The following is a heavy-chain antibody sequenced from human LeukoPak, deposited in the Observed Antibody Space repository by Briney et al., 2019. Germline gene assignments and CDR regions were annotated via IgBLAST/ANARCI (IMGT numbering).Heavy chain of an antibody. J-gene: IGHJ4*02. CDR3: AKSGGGSSYYFDY. V-gene: IGHV3-23*01. Sequence: GGSLRLSCAASGFTFSSYAMSWVRQAPGKGLEWVSAISGSGGSTYYADSVKGRSTISRDNSKNTLYLQMNSLRAEDTAVYYCAKSGGGSSYYFDYWGQGTLVTVSS. D-gene: IGHD6-6*01. CDR1: GFTFSSYA. CDR2: ISGSGGST.